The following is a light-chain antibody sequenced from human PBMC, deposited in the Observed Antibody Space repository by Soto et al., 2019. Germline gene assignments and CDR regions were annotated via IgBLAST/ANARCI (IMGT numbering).Light chain of an antibody. CDR1: SSDVGSYKY. Sequence: QSALTQPASVSGSPGQSITISCTGTSSDVGSYKYVSWYQQHPGQAPKLMIYDVSNRPSGVSNRFSGSKSGNTASLTISGLQAEDEADYYCSSYTSGSTWVFGGGTKLTVL. CDR2: DVS. V-gene: IGLV2-14*01. CDR3: SSYTSGSTWV. J-gene: IGLJ3*02.